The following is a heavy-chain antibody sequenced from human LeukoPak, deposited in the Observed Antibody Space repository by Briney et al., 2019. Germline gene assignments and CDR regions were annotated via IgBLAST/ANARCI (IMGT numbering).Heavy chain of an antibody. CDR2: IWYDGSNK. Sequence: GGSLRLSCAASGFTSSSYGMHWVRQAPGKGLEWVAVIWYDGSNKYYGDSVKGRFTISRDNSKKTLYLQMNSLRVEDTAVYYCARGYGYNGAEYLQHWGQGTLVTVS. D-gene: IGHD5-24*01. CDR1: GFTSSSYG. V-gene: IGHV3-33*01. CDR3: ARGYGYNGAEYLQH. J-gene: IGHJ1*01.